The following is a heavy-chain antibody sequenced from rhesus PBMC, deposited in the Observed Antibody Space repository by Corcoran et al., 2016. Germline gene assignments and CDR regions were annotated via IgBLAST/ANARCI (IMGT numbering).Heavy chain of an antibody. V-gene: IGHV4S10*01. CDR1: GGSISDSYR. CDR3: ARGDCSSTYCSSHGVDWYFDL. J-gene: IGHJ2*01. CDR2: IYGSSTST. Sequence: QVQLQESGPGVVKPSETLSLTCAVSGGSISDSYRWSWIRQPPGKGLEWIGYIYGSSTSTNYNPSRNGRFTISKDMSKNLFSLKLSSVTAADTAVYYCARGDCSSTYCSSHGVDWYFDLWGPGTPITISS. D-gene: IGHD2-15*01.